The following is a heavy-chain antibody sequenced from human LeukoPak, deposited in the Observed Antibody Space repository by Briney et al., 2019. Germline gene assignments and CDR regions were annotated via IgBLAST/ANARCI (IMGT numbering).Heavy chain of an antibody. V-gene: IGHV4-59*13. J-gene: IGHJ4*02. CDR1: RGSISTYY. D-gene: IGHD3-22*01. CDR3: ARGRPDPQNSDYWDY. CDR2: IHYTGRT. Sequence: SETLSLTCTISRGSISTYYWSWIRHTPGTTLEWIGNIHYTGRTRYNPSLESRVTMSLDTPKNEFSLRLTSMTAADSAVYYCARGRPDPQNSDYWDYWGQGILVTVSP.